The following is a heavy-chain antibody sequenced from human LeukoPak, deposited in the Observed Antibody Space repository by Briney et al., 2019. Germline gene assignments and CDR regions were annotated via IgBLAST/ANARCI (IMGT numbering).Heavy chain of an antibody. CDR3: ARRWRLGELKD. CDR2: IRYDGSNK. CDR1: GFTFSSYG. Sequence: PGGSLRLSXAASGFTFSSYGMHWVRQAPGKGLEWVAFIRYDGSNKYYADSVKGRFTISRDNSKNTLYLQMNSLRAEDTAVYYCARRWRLGELKDWGQGTLVTVSS. V-gene: IGHV3-30*02. J-gene: IGHJ4*02. D-gene: IGHD3-16*01.